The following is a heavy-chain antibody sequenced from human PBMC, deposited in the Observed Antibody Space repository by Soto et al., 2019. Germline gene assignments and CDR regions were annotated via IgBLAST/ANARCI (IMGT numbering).Heavy chain of an antibody. J-gene: IGHJ4*02. CDR2: ISWNSGSI. Sequence: EVQLVESGGGLVQPGRSLRLSCAASGFTFDDYAMHWVRQAPGKGLEWVSGISWNSGSIGYADSVKGRFTISRNNAKKPQYLQMKSLRAEGTAFYYCAKEQDSSPSLGGGGTFDYWGQGTLVTVSS. CDR1: GFTFDDYA. CDR3: AKEQDSSPSLGGGGTFDY. D-gene: IGHD6-6*01. V-gene: IGHV3-9*01.